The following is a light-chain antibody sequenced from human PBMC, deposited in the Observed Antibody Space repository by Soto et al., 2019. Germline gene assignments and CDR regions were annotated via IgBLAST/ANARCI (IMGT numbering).Light chain of an antibody. CDR3: QQYNNWPLST. V-gene: IGKV3-15*01. Sequence: EIVMTQSPATLSVSPGERVTLSCRASQSVGSRVAWYQQKTGQAPRLLIYGASTRATGIPARFSGSGSGTEFTLTISSLQSEDFAVYFCQQYNNWPLSTFGQGTMLEIE. CDR1: QSVGSR. J-gene: IGKJ2*01. CDR2: GAS.